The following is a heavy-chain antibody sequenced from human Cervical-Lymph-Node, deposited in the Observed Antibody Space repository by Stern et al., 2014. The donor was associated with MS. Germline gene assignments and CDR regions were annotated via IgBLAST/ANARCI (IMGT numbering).Heavy chain of an antibody. CDR3: TRDLEKVVYTTYYFYGMDV. V-gene: IGHV3-30*03. CDR1: GFTFGSYG. Sequence: VQLVESGGGVVQPARSLRLSCAASGFTFGSYGMHWVRQAPGKGLEWVAVISFDGSNNHYADSLRGRFTISRDSSTLYLQMNGLRPDDTAVYFCTRDLEKVVYTTYYFYGMDVWGQGTTVSVSS. CDR2: ISFDGSNN. D-gene: IGHD2-8*02. J-gene: IGHJ6*02.